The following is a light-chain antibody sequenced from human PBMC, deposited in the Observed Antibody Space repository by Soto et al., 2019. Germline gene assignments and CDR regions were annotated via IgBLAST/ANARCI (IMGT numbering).Light chain of an antibody. CDR1: FSDVGGYDY. J-gene: IGLJ1*01. Sequence: VLTQPASVSGSPGQSIAISCTGTFSDVGGYDYVSWYQQHPDKAPKLMIYEVTKRPSGVSNRFSGSKSGNTASLTISGLQPEDEADYYCSSHTSGSTRVFGSGTKVTVL. V-gene: IGLV2-14*01. CDR2: EVT. CDR3: SSHTSGSTRV.